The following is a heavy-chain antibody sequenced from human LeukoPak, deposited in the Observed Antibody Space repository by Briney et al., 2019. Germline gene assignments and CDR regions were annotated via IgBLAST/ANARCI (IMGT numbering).Heavy chain of an antibody. CDR1: GYSFTSYW. CDR2: INAGNGNT. J-gene: IGHJ5*02. V-gene: IGHV1-3*01. Sequence: GESLKISCKGSGYSFTSYWIGWVRQAPGQRLEWMGWINAGNGNTKYSQKFQGRVTITRDTSASTAYMELSSLRSEDTAVYYCARDGLELLWFGEPQNWFDPWAREPWSPSPQ. D-gene: IGHD3-10*01. CDR3: ARDGLELLWFGEPQNWFDP.